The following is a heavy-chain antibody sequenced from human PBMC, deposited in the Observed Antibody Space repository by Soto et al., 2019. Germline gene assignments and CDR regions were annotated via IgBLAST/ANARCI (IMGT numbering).Heavy chain of an antibody. V-gene: IGHV1-2*06. CDR3: ARQLAYCGGDCYTEPIDY. CDR1: GYTFTKYY. Sequence: ASVKVSCKASGYTFTKYYVLWVRQAPGQGLGWVGRINPNTGGTNYAQKFQDRVTMTRDTSITTAYMELSRLRSDDTAVYYCARQLAYCGGDCYTEPIDYWGQGTQVTVS. J-gene: IGHJ4*02. CDR2: INPNTGGT. D-gene: IGHD2-21*02.